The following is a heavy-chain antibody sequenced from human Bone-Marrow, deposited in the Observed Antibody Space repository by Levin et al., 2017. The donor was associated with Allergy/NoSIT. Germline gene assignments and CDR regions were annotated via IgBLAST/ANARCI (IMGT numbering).Heavy chain of an antibody. CDR1: GGSIGSFY. Sequence: MASETLSLTCTVSGGSIGSFYWSWMRQSPGKGLEWLGYIFYVGGTSYNPSLQSRVTISIDKSKKGFSLKLRSVTAEDTAMYYCALLRRDEPYWGQGSLVTVSS. CDR3: ALLRRDEPY. D-gene: IGHD5-24*01. J-gene: IGHJ4*02. CDR2: IFYVGGT. V-gene: IGHV4-59*01.